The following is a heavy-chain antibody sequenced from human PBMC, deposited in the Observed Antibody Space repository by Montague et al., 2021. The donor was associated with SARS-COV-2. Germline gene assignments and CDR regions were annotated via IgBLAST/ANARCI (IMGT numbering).Heavy chain of an antibody. CDR3: AGVKWGYYCGLIVSYYFDY. D-gene: IGHD3-10*01. CDR1: GGSISSYY. J-gene: IGHJ4*03. V-gene: IGHV4-59*01. CDR2: IYYSGST. Sequence: SETLSLTCTVSGGSISSYYWSWIRQPPGKGLEWIGYIYYSGSTNYNPSLKSRVTISVDTSKNQFSLKLSSVTAADTAVYYCAGVKWGYYCGLIVSYYFDYWGQGTLVTVSS.